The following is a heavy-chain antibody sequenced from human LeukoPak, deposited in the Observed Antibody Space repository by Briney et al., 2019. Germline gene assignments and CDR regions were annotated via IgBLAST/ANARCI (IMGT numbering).Heavy chain of an antibody. Sequence: GGSLRLSCAASGFTFSSYGMHWVRQAPGKGLEWVAFIRYDGSNKYYADSVKGRFTISRDNSKNTLYLQMNSLRAEDTAVYYCAKDPDYGSGSYYNVWYFDYWGQGTLVTVSS. CDR1: GFTFSSYG. CDR2: IRYDGSNK. D-gene: IGHD3-10*01. V-gene: IGHV3-30*02. CDR3: AKDPDYGSGSYYNVWYFDY. J-gene: IGHJ4*02.